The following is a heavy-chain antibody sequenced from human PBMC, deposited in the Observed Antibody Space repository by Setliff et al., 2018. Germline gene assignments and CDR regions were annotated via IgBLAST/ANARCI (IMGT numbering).Heavy chain of an antibody. Sequence: PSETLSLTCTVSGGSFSTYYWSWIRQAPGKGLEWIGHVYYSGAANYNPSLKSRVTVSVDTSKNQFSLRLISVTAADTAVYYCARGGTFRYFDYWGQGTRVTVSS. D-gene: IGHD5-12*01. CDR2: VYYSGAA. CDR1: GGSFSTYY. V-gene: IGHV4-59*01. CDR3: ARGGTFRYFDY. J-gene: IGHJ4*02.